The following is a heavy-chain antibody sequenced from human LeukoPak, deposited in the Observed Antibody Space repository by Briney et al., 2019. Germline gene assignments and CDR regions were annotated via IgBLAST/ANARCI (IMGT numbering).Heavy chain of an antibody. CDR3: ARLGLAARHTSSDFDY. J-gene: IGHJ4*02. Sequence: ASVKVSCKASGYTFTSYGISWVRQAPGQGLEWMGWVNPNSGGTNYAQKFQGRVTMTRDTSISTAYMELSRLRSDDTAVYYCARLGLAARHTSSDFDYWGQGTLVTVSS. CDR1: GYTFTSYG. V-gene: IGHV1-2*02. CDR2: VNPNSGGT. D-gene: IGHD6-6*01.